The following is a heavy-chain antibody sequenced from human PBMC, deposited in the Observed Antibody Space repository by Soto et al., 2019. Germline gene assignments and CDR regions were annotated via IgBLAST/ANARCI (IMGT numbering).Heavy chain of an antibody. CDR1: GFTFSSYS. J-gene: IGHJ5*02. Sequence: EVQLVESGGGLAKPGGSLRLSCAASGFTFSSYSMNWVRQAPGKGLEWVSSISSSSSYIYYADSVEGRCTISRDNAKNSLYRQMNSLRAEDTAGYYCATFREESGANFDILTGYYQNWFDPWGQGGLVTVSS. V-gene: IGHV3-21*01. CDR2: ISSSSSYI. CDR3: ATFREESGANFDILTGYYQNWFDP. D-gene: IGHD3-9*01.